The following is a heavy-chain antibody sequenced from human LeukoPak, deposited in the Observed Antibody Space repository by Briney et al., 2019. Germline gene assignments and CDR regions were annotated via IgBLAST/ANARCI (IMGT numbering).Heavy chain of an antibody. J-gene: IGHJ4*02. V-gene: IGHV4-39*01. D-gene: IGHD2-15*01. CDR1: GGSISSSSYY. CDR2: IYYSGST. CDR3: ARQAVVVAALLDC. Sequence: PSETLSLTCTVSGGSISSSSYYWGWIRQPPGKGLEWIGHIYYSGSTYYNPSLISRVTISVDPSKNHFSLKLSSVTAADTAVYYCARQAVVVAALLDCWGQGTLVTVSS.